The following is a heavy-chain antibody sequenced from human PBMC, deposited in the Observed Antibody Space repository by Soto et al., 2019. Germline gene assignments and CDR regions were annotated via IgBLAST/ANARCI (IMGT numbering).Heavy chain of an antibody. D-gene: IGHD3-3*01. CDR2: ISYDGSNK. J-gene: IGHJ3*02. Sequence: GGSLRLSCAASGFTFSYYYMSGVRQAPGKGLEWVAVISYDGSNKYYADSVKGRFTISRDNSKNTLYLQMNSLRAEDTAVYYCARGGRYYDFWSGYLSDAFDIWGQVTMVTVSS. CDR1: GFTFSYYY. V-gene: IGHV3-30-3*01. CDR3: ARGGRYYDFWSGYLSDAFDI.